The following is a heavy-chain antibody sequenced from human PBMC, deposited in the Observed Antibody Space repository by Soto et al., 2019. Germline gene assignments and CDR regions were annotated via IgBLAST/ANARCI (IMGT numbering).Heavy chain of an antibody. CDR1: GFTFSSYG. D-gene: IGHD6-19*01. V-gene: IGHV3-30*18. CDR3: AKDRERMVAVAGTHGMDV. CDR2: ISYDGSNK. Sequence: PGGSLRLSCPASGFTFSSYGMHWVRQAPGKGLEWVAVISYDGSNKYYADSVKGRFTISRDNSKNTLYLQMNSLRAEDTAVYYCAKDRERMVAVAGTHGMDVWGQGTTVTVSS. J-gene: IGHJ6*02.